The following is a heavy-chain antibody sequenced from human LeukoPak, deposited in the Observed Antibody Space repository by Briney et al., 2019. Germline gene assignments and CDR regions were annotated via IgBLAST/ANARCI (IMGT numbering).Heavy chain of an antibody. V-gene: IGHV1-69*05. CDR3: ARDDHGDYGSGWFGP. D-gene: IGHD4-17*01. Sequence: SVKVSCKTSGGTFNNSAISWVRQAPGQGLEWLGGIMPLFGTAGYAQKFQGRVTITKDESTRTVYLELTSLTSDDTAVYYCARDDHGDYGSGWFGPWGQGTLVSVSS. CDR2: IMPLFGTA. J-gene: IGHJ5*02. CDR1: GGTFNNSA.